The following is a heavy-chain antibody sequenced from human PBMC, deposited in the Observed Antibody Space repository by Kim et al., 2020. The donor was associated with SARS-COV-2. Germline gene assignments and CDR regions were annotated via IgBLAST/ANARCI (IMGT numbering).Heavy chain of an antibody. V-gene: IGHV1-69*13. J-gene: IGHJ6*02. CDR3: ASAVVVPAAIRINYYYYYGMDV. Sequence: SVKVSCKASGGTFSSYAISWVRQAPGQGLEWMGGIIPIFGTANYAQKFQGRVTITADESTSTAYMELSSLRSEDTAVYYCASAVVVPAAIRINYYYYYGMDVWGQGTTVTVSS. CDR1: GGTFSSYA. D-gene: IGHD2-2*02. CDR2: IIPIFGTA.